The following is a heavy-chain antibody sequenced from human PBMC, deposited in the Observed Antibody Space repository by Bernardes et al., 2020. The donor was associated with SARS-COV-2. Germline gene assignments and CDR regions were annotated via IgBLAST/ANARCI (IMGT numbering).Heavy chain of an antibody. CDR2: ISTSGSTM. Sequence: GSLLRLCCAASGFTFITYNMNWVRQAPGKGLEWVSYISTSGSTMYYADSVKGRFTISRDNAKNSLYLQMNSLRVDDTAVYYCAAAPYSTSWYYFDYWGQGTLVTVSS. J-gene: IGHJ4*02. V-gene: IGHV3-48*01. D-gene: IGHD6-13*01. CDR3: AAAPYSTSWYYFDY. CDR1: GFTFITYN.